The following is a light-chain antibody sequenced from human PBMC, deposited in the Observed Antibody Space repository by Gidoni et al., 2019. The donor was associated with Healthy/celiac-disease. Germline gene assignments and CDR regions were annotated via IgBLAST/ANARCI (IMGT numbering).Light chain of an antibody. CDR1: QGISSY. Sequence: IQLTQSPSFLSASVGDRVTITCRASQGISSYLAWYQQKPGKAPKLLIYAASTLQSGVPSRFSGSGSGTESTLTISSLQPEDFATYYCQQLNSYPYTFGQGTKLEIK. J-gene: IGKJ2*01. CDR3: QQLNSYPYT. V-gene: IGKV1-9*01. CDR2: AAS.